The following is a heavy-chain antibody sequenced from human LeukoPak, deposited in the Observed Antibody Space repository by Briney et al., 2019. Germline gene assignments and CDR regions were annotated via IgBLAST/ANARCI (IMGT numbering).Heavy chain of an antibody. CDR3: ARLLGTWNTFDY. V-gene: IGHV1-2*02. CDR2: INPNSGGT. D-gene: IGHD1/OR15-1a*01. J-gene: IGHJ4*02. Sequence: GASVKVSCKASGYTFTGYYMHWVQQAPGQGLEWMGWINPNSGGTNYAQKFQGRVTMTRDTSISTAYMELSRLRSDDTAVYYCARLLGTWNTFDYWGQGTLVTVSS. CDR1: GYTFTGYY.